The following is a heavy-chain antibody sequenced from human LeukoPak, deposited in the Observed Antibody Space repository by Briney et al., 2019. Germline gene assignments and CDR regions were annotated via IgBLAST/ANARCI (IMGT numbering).Heavy chain of an antibody. CDR3: ARKYYYDSSGAYYMDV. CDR2: ISSSSTI. V-gene: IGHV3-48*01. D-gene: IGHD3-22*01. Sequence: HGGSLRLSCAASGFTFSSYSMNWVRQAPGKGLEWVSYISSSSTIYYADSVKGRFTISRDNAKNSLYLQMNSLRAEDTAVYYCARKYYYDSSGAYYMDVWGKGTTVTVSS. CDR1: GFTFSSYS. J-gene: IGHJ6*03.